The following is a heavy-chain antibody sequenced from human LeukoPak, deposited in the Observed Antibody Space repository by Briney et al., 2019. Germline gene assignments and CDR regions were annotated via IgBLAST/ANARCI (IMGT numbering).Heavy chain of an antibody. D-gene: IGHD2-21*01. CDR1: GFTFSSSG. J-gene: IGHJ6*03. CDR3: ARDGSILWSPPLYYYYYYMDV. V-gene: IGHV3-30*02. Sequence: GGSLRLSCAASGFTFSSSGMHWVRQAPGKGLEWVAFIRYDGNNKYYADSVKGRFTISRDNSKNTLYLQMSSLRAEDTAVYYCARDGSILWSPPLYYYYYYMDVWGKGTTVTVSS. CDR2: IRYDGNNK.